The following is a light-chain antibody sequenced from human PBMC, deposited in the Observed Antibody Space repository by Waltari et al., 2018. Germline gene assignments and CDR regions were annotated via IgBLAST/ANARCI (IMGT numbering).Light chain of an antibody. J-gene: IGLJ2*01. CDR3: CSYAGSSTPVV. CDR2: EVT. Sequence: QSALTQPASVSGSPGQSITISCTGTSNDVGYYNLVSWYQQHPDKAPQLIIYEVTKRPSGVSYRVSGSKAGNTASLTISGLQAEDEADYYCCSYAGSSTPVVFGGGTKLTV. CDR1: SNDVGYYNL. V-gene: IGLV2-23*02.